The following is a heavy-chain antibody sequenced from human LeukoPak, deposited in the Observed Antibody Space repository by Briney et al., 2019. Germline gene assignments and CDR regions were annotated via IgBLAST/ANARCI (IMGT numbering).Heavy chain of an antibody. Sequence: GGSLILSCAASGFTFSSFGMHWVRQAPGEGLEWVAYIGYTGTDTYYADSVKGRFTTSRDNSKNTVHLQVNSLRAADTALYSCARDLTERKYYIAYWGQGTLVTVSS. J-gene: IGHJ4*02. CDR2: IGYTGTDT. V-gene: IGHV3-30*02. CDR3: ARDLTERKYYIAY. D-gene: IGHD2-8*02. CDR1: GFTFSSFG.